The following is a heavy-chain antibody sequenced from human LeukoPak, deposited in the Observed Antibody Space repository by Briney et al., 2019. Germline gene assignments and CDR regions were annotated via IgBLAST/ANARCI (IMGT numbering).Heavy chain of an antibody. CDR2: ISSSSSYI. Sequence: PGGSLRLSCAASGFTFSSYSMNWVRQAPGKGLEWVSSISSSSSYIYYADSVKGRFTISRDNAKNSLYLQMNSLRAEDTAVYYCARVRSSSWYGNDYWGQGTLVTVSS. D-gene: IGHD6-13*01. V-gene: IGHV3-21*01. CDR1: GFTFSSYS. J-gene: IGHJ4*02. CDR3: ARVRSSSWYGNDY.